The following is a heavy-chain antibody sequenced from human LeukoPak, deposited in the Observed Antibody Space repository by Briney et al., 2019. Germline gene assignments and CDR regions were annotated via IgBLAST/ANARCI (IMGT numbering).Heavy chain of an antibody. D-gene: IGHD3-3*01. V-gene: IGHV4-59*01. CDR3: ARLYDFWSGHAWGAFDI. Sequence: SETLSLTCTVSGGSISSYYWSWIRQPPGKGLEFIGYISYSGSTNYNPSLKSRLTMSVDTSKNQFSLKLSSVTAADTAVYYCARLYDFWSGHAWGAFDIWGQGTMVTVSS. CDR2: ISYSGST. J-gene: IGHJ3*02. CDR1: GGSISSYY.